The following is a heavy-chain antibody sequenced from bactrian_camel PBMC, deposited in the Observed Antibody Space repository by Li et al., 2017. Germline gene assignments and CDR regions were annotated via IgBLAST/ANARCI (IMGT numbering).Heavy chain of an antibody. CDR1: GFTFSSYH. CDR2: IHRDPRQT. J-gene: IGHJ4*01. V-gene: IGHV3-2*01. CDR3: APDWTEVVHPGKHNT. D-gene: IGHD2*01. Sequence: VQLVESGGGLVQPGGSLRLSCVASGFTFSSYHVNWVRQAPGKGLEWVSSIHRDPRQTYYAPDVEGRFAISRDNAKNTLYLEMSRLQSEDTARYYCAPDWTEVVHPGKHNTWGQGTQVTVS.